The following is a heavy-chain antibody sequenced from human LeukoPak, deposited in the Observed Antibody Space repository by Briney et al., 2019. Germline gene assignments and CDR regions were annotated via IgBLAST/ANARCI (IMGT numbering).Heavy chain of an antibody. V-gene: IGHV1-69*13. CDR2: IIPIFGTA. CDR3: ARDGSPYYYYYMDV. J-gene: IGHJ6*03. D-gene: IGHD1-26*01. Sequence: SVKVSCKASGGAFSSYAISWVRQAPGQGLEWMGGIIPIFGTANYAQKFQGRVTITADESTSTAYMELSSLRSEDTAVYYCARDGSPYYYYYMDVWGKGTTVTISS. CDR1: GGAFSSYA.